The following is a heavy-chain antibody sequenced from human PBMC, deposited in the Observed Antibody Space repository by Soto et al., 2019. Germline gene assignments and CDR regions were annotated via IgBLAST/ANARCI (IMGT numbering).Heavy chain of an antibody. Sequence: SETLSLTCTVSGGSISSGGYYWSWIRQHPGKGLEWIGYIYYSGSTYYNPSLKSRVSISVDTSKNQFSLKLSSVTAADTAAYYCARERRGSAAFDIWGQGTMVTVSS. V-gene: IGHV4-30-4*08. CDR2: IYYSGST. CDR3: ARERRGSAAFDI. D-gene: IGHD1-26*01. CDR1: GGSISSGGYY. J-gene: IGHJ3*02.